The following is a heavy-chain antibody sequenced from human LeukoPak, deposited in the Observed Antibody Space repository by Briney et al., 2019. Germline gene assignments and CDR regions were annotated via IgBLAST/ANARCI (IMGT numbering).Heavy chain of an antibody. CDR3: ARVFAGSWFDP. CDR1: GFTVSSNY. V-gene: IGHV3-53*01. D-gene: IGHD3-10*01. J-gene: IGHJ5*02. CDR2: IYSGGSS. Sequence: GGSLRLSCAASGFTVSSNYMSWVRQAPGKGLEWVSVIYSGGSSNYADSVKGRFTISRDNSKNTLYLQMNSLRAEDTAVYYCARVFAGSWFDPWGQGTLVTVSS.